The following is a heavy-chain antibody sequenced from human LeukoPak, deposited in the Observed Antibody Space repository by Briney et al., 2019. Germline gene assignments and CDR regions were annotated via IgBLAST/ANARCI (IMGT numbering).Heavy chain of an antibody. V-gene: IGHV4-59*01. Sequence: PSETLSLTCTVSGDSISSYYWSWIRQPPGEGLEWIGYISNSGSTNYKPSLKSRVTISVDTSKSQFSLKLSSVAAADTAVCYCARVGDWYYFDYWGQGTLVTVSS. D-gene: IGHD2-21*02. CDR1: GDSISSYY. CDR3: ARVGDWYYFDY. CDR2: ISNSGST. J-gene: IGHJ4*02.